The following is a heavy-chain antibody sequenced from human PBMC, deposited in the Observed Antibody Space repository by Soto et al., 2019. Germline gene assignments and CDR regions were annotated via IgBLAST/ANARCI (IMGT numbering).Heavy chain of an antibody. J-gene: IGHJ6*02. CDR3: ARRKPLDYYGMDV. V-gene: IGHV3-72*01. CDR2: TRNKANSYTT. Sequence: GGSLRLSCAASGFTFSDHYMDWVRQAPGKGLEWVGRTRNKANSYTTEYAASVKGRFTISRDDSKNSLYLQMNSLKTEDTAVYYCARRKPLDYYGMDVWGQGTTVTVSS. CDR1: GFTFSDHY.